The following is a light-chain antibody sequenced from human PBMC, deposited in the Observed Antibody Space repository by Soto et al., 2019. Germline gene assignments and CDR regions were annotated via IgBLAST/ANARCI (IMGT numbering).Light chain of an antibody. Sequence: DIQMTQSPSTLSGSVGDRDTITCRASQTISSWLAWYQQKPGKAPKLLIYKASTLKSGVPSRFSGSGSGTDFTLTISSLQPEDVAAYYCQKYNSAPLTFGGGTKVDIK. J-gene: IGKJ4*01. V-gene: IGKV1-5*03. CDR2: KAS. CDR1: QTISSW. CDR3: QKYNSAPLT.